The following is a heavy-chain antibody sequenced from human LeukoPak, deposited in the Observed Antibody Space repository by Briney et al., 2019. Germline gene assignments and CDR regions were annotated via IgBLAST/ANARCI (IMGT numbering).Heavy chain of an antibody. CDR2: ISGSGGST. D-gene: IGHD5-18*01. J-gene: IGHJ4*02. V-gene: IGHV3-23*01. CDR1: GFTFSSYA. Sequence: WGSLRLSCAASGFTFSSYAMSWVRQAPGKGLEWVSAISGSGGSTYYADSVEGRFTISRDNSKNTLYLQMNSLRGEDTAVYYCAKDDRIQTRRYSYKYWGQGTLVTVSS. CDR3: AKDDRIQTRRYSYKY.